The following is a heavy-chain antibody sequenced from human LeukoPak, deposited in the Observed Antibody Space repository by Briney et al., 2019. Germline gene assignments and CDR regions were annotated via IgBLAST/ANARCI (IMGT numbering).Heavy chain of an antibody. J-gene: IGHJ4*02. CDR3: ASRGIAAAGRGAAYYFDY. D-gene: IGHD6-13*01. CDR2: INHSGST. CDR1: GGSFSGYY. V-gene: IGHV4-34*01. Sequence: SETLSLTCAVYGGSFSGYYWSWIRQPPGKGLEWIGEINHSGSTNYNPSLKSRVTISVDTSKNQFSLKLSSVTAADTAVYYCASRGIAAAGRGAAYYFDYWGQGTLVTVSS.